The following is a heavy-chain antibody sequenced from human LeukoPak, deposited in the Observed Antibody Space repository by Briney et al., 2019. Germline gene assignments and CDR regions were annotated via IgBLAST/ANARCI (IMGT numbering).Heavy chain of an antibody. D-gene: IGHD1-26*01. CDR3: ARRKRIVGATRRYYFDY. Sequence: SETLSLTCTVSGGSISNYYWSWTRQPPGKGLEWIGYVFYSGSINYNPSLRSRVTISVDTSKNQFSLKLSSVTAADTAAYYCARRKRIVGATRRYYFDYWGQGTLVTVSS. V-gene: IGHV4-59*12. CDR1: GGSISNYY. J-gene: IGHJ4*02. CDR2: VFYSGSI.